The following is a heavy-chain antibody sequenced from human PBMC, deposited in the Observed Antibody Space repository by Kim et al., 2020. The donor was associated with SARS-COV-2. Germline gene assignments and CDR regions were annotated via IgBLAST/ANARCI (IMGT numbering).Heavy chain of an antibody. CDR3: AKYAPADKNPYYDFWSGYFKAPSDI. Sequence: GGSLRLSCAASGFTFSSYAMSWVRQAPGKGLEWVSAISGSGGSTYYADSVKGRFTISRDNSKNTLYLQMNSLRAEDTAVYYCAKYAPADKNPYYDFWSGYFKAPSDIWGQGTMVTVSS. CDR2: ISGSGGST. V-gene: IGHV3-23*01. CDR1: GFTFSSYA. J-gene: IGHJ3*02. D-gene: IGHD3-3*01.